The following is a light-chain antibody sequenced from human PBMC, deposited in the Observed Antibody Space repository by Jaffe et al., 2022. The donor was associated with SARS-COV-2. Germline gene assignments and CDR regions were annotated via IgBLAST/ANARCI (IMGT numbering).Light chain of an antibody. Sequence: EIVLTQSPDTLSLSPGERATLSCRASQSVSSNFLAWFQQIPGQAPRLLIYGASGRATGIPDRFSGSGSGTDFTLTISRLEPEDFAVYYCQQYGSSPYSFGQGTKLEIK. CDR1: QSVSSNF. J-gene: IGKJ2*03. CDR2: GAS. V-gene: IGKV3-20*01. CDR3: QQYGSSPYS.